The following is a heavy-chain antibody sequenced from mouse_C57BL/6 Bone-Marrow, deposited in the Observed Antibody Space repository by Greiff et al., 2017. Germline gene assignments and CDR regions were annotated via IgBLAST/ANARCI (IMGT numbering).Heavy chain of an antibody. D-gene: IGHD2-4*01. V-gene: IGHV1-39*01. CDR3: ARGYDYDYAMDY. CDR2: LNPNYGTT. Sequence: VKQSNGKRLEWIGVLNPNYGTTSYKQKIKGKATVTVDQSSSTAYMQLNSLTSEDSAVYYCARGYDYDYAMDYWGQGTSVTVSS. J-gene: IGHJ4*01.